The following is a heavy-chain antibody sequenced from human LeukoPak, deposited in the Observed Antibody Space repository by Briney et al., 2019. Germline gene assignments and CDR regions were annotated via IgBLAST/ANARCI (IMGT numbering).Heavy chain of an antibody. CDR2: INTNTGNP. CDR1: GYTFTSYA. V-gene: IGHV7-4-1*02. Sequence: ASVKVSCKASGYTFTSYAMNWVRQAPGQGLEWMGWINTNTGNPTYAQGFTGRFVFSLDTSVSTTYLQISSLKAEDTAVYYCATQAPYYYGSGSYYNDKDFYYYYYGMDVWGQGTTVTVSS. CDR3: ATQAPYYYGSGSYYNDKDFYYYYYGMDV. D-gene: IGHD3-10*01. J-gene: IGHJ6*02.